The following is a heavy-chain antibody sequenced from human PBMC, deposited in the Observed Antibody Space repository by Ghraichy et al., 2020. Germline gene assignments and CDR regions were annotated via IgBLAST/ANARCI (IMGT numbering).Heavy chain of an antibody. D-gene: IGHD3-22*01. V-gene: IGHV4-39*01. CDR2: IYYTGST. CDR3: AGYYYYDSDEGFDI. J-gene: IGHJ3*02. Sequence: SETLSLTCKVSGGSISSSRYFWVWIRQSPGKGLEWIGNIYYTGSTYYNPSLKSRVTISADTSKNQFSLKLSSVTAADTALYYCAGYYYYDSDEGFDIWGQGTMVTVSS. CDR1: GGSISSSRYF.